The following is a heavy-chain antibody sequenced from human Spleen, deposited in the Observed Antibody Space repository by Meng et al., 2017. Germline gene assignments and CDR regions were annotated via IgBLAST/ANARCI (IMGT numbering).Heavy chain of an antibody. CDR1: GFTFSSYG. V-gene: IGHV3-33*01. D-gene: IGHD6-19*01. CDR2: IWYDGSNK. J-gene: IGHJ4*02. Sequence: GESLKISCAASGFTFSSYGMHWVRQAPGKGLEWVAVIWYDGSNKYYADSVKGRFTISRDNSKNTLYLQMNSLRAEDTAVYYCARDVRFSIPGIAVAGNPPDYWGQGTLVTVSS. CDR3: ARDVRFSIPGIAVAGNPPDY.